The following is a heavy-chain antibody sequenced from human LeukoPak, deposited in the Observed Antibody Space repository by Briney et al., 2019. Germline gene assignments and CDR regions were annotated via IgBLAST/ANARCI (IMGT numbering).Heavy chain of an antibody. CDR3: AKARGFCSGGSCYNPFDP. Sequence: GSLRLSCAASGFSFSSYAMSWVRQAPGKGLEWVSGISGSGGSTYYADSVKGRFTISRDNSKNTLYVQMNSLRAEDTAVYYCAKARGFCSGGSCYNPFDPWGQGTLVTVPP. CDR2: ISGSGGST. J-gene: IGHJ5*02. CDR1: GFSFSSYA. V-gene: IGHV3-23*01. D-gene: IGHD2-15*01.